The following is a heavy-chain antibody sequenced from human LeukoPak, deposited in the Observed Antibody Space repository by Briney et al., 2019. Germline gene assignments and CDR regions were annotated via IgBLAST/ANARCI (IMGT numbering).Heavy chain of an antibody. D-gene: IGHD2-15*01. V-gene: IGHV4-30-4*07. Sequence: SQTLSLTCAVSGGSISSGAYSWSWIRQPPGKGLEWIGYIYHSGSTYYNPSLKSRVTMSVDTSKNQFSLKLSSVTAADTAVYYCARFPGSAEYRHYYYMDVWGKGTTVTVSS. CDR3: ARFPGSAEYRHYYYMDV. J-gene: IGHJ6*03. CDR2: IYHSGST. CDR1: GGSISSGAYS.